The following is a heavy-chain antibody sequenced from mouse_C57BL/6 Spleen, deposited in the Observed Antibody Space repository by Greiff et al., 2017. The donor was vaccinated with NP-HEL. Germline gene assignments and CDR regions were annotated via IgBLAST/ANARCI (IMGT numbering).Heavy chain of an antibody. CDR1: GFNIKDYY. V-gene: IGHV14-1*01. CDR3: TTFYSNDDAY. D-gene: IGHD2-12*01. J-gene: IGHJ3*01. CDR2: IDPEDGDT. Sequence: EVKVVESGAELVRPGASVKLSCTASGFNIKDYYIHWVKQRPEQGLEWIGRIDPEDGDTEYAPKFQGKATMTADTSSNTAFLQLSSLTSEDTAVYYCTTFYSNDDAYWGQGTLVTVSA.